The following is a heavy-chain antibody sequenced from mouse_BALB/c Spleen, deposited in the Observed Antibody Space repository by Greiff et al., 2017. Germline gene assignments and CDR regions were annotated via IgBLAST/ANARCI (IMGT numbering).Heavy chain of an antibody. CDR2: ISSGGSYT. J-gene: IGHJ4*01. Sequence: EVKLVESGGGLVKPGGSLKLSCAASGFTFSSYAMSWVRQTPEKRLEWVATISSGGSYTYYPDSVKGRFTISRDNAKNTLYLQMSSLRSEDTAMYYCARQNLYAMDYWGQGTSVTVAS. CDR1: GFTFSSYA. V-gene: IGHV5-9-3*01. CDR3: ARQNLYAMDY.